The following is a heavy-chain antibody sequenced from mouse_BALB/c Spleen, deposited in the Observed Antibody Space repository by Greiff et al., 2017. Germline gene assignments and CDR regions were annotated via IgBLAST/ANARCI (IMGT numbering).Heavy chain of an antibody. D-gene: IGHD1-1*01. CDR2: ISSGSSTI. V-gene: IGHV5-17*02. J-gene: IGHJ3*01. Sequence: EVHLVESGGGLVQPGGSRKLSCAASGFTFSSFGMHWVRQAPEKGLEWVAYISSGSSTIYYADTVKGRFTISRDNPKNTLFLQMTSIRSEDTAMYYCARDGFAYWGQGTLVTVSA. CDR1: GFTFSSFG. CDR3: ARDGFAY.